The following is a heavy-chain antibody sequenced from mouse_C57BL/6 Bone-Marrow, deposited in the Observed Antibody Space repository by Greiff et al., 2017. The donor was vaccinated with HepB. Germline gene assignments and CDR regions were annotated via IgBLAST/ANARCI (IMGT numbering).Heavy chain of an antibody. CDR2: INPYNGGT. Sequence: EVQLQQSGPVLVKPGASVKMSCKASGYTFTDYYMNWVKQSHGKSLEWIGVINPYNGGTSYNQKFNGKATLTVDKSSSTAYMELNSLTSEDSAVYYCARWDDYDGIAYWGQGTLVTVSA. V-gene: IGHV1-19*01. CDR3: ARWDDYDGIAY. D-gene: IGHD2-4*01. CDR1: GYTFTDYY. J-gene: IGHJ3*01.